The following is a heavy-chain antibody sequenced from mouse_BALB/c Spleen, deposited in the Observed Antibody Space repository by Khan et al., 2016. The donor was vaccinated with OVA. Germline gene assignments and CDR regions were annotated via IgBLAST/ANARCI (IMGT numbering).Heavy chain of an antibody. CDR1: GYTFNSHT. V-gene: IGHV1-4*01. CDR3: ARRTTEYALDY. Sequence: QVQLKQSGAELARPGASVKMSCKASGYTFNSHTMHWVKQRPGQGLEWIGYINPRSDYTQYNQKFNDKATLTADISSSTAYMQLSSLTSEDSAVYYCARRTTEYALDYWGQGTSVTVSS. D-gene: IGHD2-14*01. CDR2: INPRSDYT. J-gene: IGHJ4*01.